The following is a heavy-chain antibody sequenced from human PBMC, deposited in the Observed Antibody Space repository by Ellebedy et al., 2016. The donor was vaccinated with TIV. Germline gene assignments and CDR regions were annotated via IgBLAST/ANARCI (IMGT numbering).Heavy chain of an antibody. Sequence: ASVKVSCKASGYTFTSYAMNWVRQAPGQGLEWMGWINANTGNPTYAQGFTGRFVFSLDTSVSTAYLQISSLKAEDTAVYYCARGEWGIYWYFDLWGRGTLVTVSS. CDR2: INANTGNP. CDR3: ARGEWGIYWYFDL. J-gene: IGHJ2*01. D-gene: IGHD1-26*01. CDR1: GYTFTSYA. V-gene: IGHV7-4-1*02.